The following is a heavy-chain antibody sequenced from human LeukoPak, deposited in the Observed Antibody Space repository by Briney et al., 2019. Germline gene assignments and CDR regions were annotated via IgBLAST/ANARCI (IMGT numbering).Heavy chain of an antibody. CDR2: IYTSGST. Sequence: PSQTLSLTCTVSGGFISSGSYYWSWIRQPAGKGLEWIGRIYTSGSTNYNPSLKSRVTISVDTSKNQFSLKLSSVTAADTAVYYCAREYYDFWSGKPTYFDYWGQGTLVTVSS. V-gene: IGHV4-61*02. J-gene: IGHJ4*02. CDR1: GGFISSGSYY. CDR3: AREYYDFWSGKPTYFDY. D-gene: IGHD3-3*01.